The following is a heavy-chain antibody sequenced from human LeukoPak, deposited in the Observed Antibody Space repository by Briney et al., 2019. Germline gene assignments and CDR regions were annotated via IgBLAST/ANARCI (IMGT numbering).Heavy chain of an antibody. J-gene: IGHJ4*02. Sequence: ASVKVSCTASGYTFTSYGISWVRQAPGQGLEWMGWISAYNGNTNYAQKLQGRVTMTTDTSTSTAYMELRSLRSDDPAVYYCARGLYDSSGYYTVPFDYWGQGTLVTVSS. CDR3: ARGLYDSSGYYTVPFDY. D-gene: IGHD3-22*01. CDR1: GYTFTSYG. V-gene: IGHV1-18*01. CDR2: ISAYNGNT.